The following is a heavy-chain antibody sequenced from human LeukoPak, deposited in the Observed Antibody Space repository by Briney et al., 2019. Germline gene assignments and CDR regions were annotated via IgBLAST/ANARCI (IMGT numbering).Heavy chain of an antibody. CDR3: AREGYCSGGSCSYPDYYYYGMDV. Sequence: GGSLRLSCAASGFTFSSYSMNWVRQAPGKGLEWVSSISSSSSYIYYADSVKGRFTISRDNAKNSLYLQMNSLRAEDTAVYYCAREGYCSGGSCSYPDYYYYGMDVWGQGTTVTVSS. J-gene: IGHJ6*02. D-gene: IGHD2-15*01. CDR2: ISSSSSYI. V-gene: IGHV3-21*01. CDR1: GFTFSSYS.